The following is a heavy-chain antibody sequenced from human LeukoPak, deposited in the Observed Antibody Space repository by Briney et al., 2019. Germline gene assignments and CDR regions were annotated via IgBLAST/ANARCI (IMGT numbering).Heavy chain of an antibody. CDR3: ARAVYDSGSYLMDV. D-gene: IGHD3-10*01. Sequence: GGSLRLSCASSGFNFGAYWMSWVRQAPGKGLEWVATIKQDESEKYYVDSVKGRFTISRDNAKNSLYLQMNSLRAEDTAVYYCARAVYDSGSYLMDVWGKGTTVTVSS. CDR2: IKQDESEK. V-gene: IGHV3-7*01. J-gene: IGHJ6*03. CDR1: GFNFGAYW.